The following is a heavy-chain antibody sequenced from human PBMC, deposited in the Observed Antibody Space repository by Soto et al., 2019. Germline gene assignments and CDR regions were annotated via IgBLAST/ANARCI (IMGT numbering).Heavy chain of an antibody. V-gene: IGHV1-3*01. J-gene: IGHJ5*02. CDR2: INAGNGNT. CDR3: ARGADSSSWYIWFDP. D-gene: IGHD6-13*01. Sequence: ASVKVSCKASGYTFTSYAMHWVRQAPGQRLEWMGWINAGNGNTKYSQKFQGRVTITRDTSASTAYMELSSLRSEDTAVYYCARGADSSSWYIWFDPWGQGTLVTVSS. CDR1: GYTFTSYA.